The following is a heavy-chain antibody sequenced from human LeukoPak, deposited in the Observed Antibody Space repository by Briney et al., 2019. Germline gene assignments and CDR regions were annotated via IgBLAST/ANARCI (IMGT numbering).Heavy chain of an antibody. J-gene: IGHJ4*02. CDR2: IIPILGIA. CDR3: ARERVGYFSFDY. D-gene: IGHD5-24*01. Sequence: SVKVSCKASGGTFSSYAISWVRQAPGQGLEWMGRIIPILGIANYAQKFQGRVTITADKSTSTAYMELSSLRSEDTAVYYCARERVGYFSFDYWGQGTLVTVSS. V-gene: IGHV1-69*04. CDR1: GGTFSSYA.